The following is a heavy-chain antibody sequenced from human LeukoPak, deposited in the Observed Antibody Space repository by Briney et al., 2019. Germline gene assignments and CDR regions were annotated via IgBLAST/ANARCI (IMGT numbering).Heavy chain of an antibody. V-gene: IGHV4-61*02. CDR3: TRAAGQWPTGPPRYFDL. J-gene: IGHJ2*01. CDR2: IYTSGTT. D-gene: IGHD6-19*01. CDR1: GDSISSGSFY. Sequence: SQTLSLTCSVSGDSISSGSFYWSWIRQPAGRGLEWIGRIYTSGTTNYNPSLKSRVTISVDTSKNQFSLKLSSVTAADTAVYYCTRAAGQWPTGPPRYFDLWGRGTLVTVSS.